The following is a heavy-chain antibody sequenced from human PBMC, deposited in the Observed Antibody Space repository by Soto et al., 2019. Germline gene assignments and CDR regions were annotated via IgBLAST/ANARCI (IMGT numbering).Heavy chain of an antibody. CDR1: GFTFSSYG. V-gene: IGHV3-30*18. CDR2: ISYDGRSK. Sequence: QVQLVESGGGGVQPGRSLRLSCAASGFTFSSYGIHWVRQAPGKGLECVAAISYDGRSKYYADSVKGRFAISRDNSWNKPYLQMSSLRAEDTAVYYCVKDGSSGWPYYYGLYICGQGTTVTVSS. D-gene: IGHD6-19*01. CDR3: VKDGSSGWPYYYGLYI. J-gene: IGHJ6*02.